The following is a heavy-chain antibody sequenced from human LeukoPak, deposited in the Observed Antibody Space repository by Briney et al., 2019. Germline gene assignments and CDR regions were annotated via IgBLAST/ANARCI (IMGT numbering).Heavy chain of an antibody. Sequence: SETLSLTCAVYGGSFSGYYWSWIRQPPGKGLEWIGEINHSGSTNYNPSLKSRVTISVDTSKNQFSLKLSSVTAADTAVYYCARAVLRYFDWLLPGSGDFDYWGRGTPVTVSS. CDR1: GGSFSGYY. CDR2: INHSGST. V-gene: IGHV4-34*01. J-gene: IGHJ4*02. D-gene: IGHD3-9*01. CDR3: ARAVLRYFDWLLPGSGDFDY.